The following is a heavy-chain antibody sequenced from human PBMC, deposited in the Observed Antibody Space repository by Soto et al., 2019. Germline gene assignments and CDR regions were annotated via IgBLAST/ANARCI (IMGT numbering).Heavy chain of an antibody. Sequence: SETLSLTCTVSGGSISSSSYYWGWLRQPPGKGLEWIGSIYYSGSTYYNPSLKSRVTISVDTSKNQFSLKLSSVTAADTAVYYCARNFRRSSGYKYYFDYWGQGTLVTVSS. D-gene: IGHD3-22*01. V-gene: IGHV4-39*01. CDR3: ARNFRRSSGYKYYFDY. CDR1: GGSISSSSYY. J-gene: IGHJ4*02. CDR2: IYYSGST.